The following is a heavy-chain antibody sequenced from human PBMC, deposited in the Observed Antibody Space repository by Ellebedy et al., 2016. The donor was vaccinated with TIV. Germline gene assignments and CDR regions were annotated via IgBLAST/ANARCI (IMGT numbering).Heavy chain of an antibody. V-gene: IGHV4-59*12. D-gene: IGHD3-22*01. Sequence: MPSETLSLTCTVSGGSISSYYWSWIRQPPGKGLEWIGYIYYSGSTNYNPSLKSRVTISVDTSKNQFSLKLSSVTAADTAVYYCAREGWPQYYYDSSGYNDAFDIWGQGTMVTVSS. J-gene: IGHJ3*02. CDR2: IYYSGST. CDR1: GGSISSYY. CDR3: AREGWPQYYYDSSGYNDAFDI.